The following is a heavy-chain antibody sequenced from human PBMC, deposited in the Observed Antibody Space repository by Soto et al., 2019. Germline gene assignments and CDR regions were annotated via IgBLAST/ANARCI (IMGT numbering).Heavy chain of an antibody. CDR2: IHTSGST. V-gene: IGHV4-4*07. CDR3: ARAQYYYDSSGIHDACDS. D-gene: IGHD3-22*01. CDR1: GGASSRYY. Sequence: SETLSLTCTVSGGASSRYYGSWIRQRAGKGRKWMGRIHTSGSTNYDTSLTYPFTMSVETAKKQFGRGRSSLTARDTAVSFGARAQYYYDSSGIHDACDSWGLGTMVTVSS. J-gene: IGHJ3*02.